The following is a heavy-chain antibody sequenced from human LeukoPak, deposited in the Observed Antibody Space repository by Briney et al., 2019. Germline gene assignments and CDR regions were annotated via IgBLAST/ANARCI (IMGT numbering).Heavy chain of an antibody. CDR3: ARLPGWRLLWFGESILP. J-gene: IGHJ5*02. Sequence: SETLSLTCAVYGGSFSGYYWSWIRQPPGKGLEWIGSIYYSGSTYYNPSLKSRVTISVDTSKNQFSLKLSSVTAADTAVYYCARLPGWRLLWFGESILPWGQGTLVTVSS. D-gene: IGHD3-10*01. CDR1: GGSFSGYY. V-gene: IGHV4-34*01. CDR2: IYYSGST.